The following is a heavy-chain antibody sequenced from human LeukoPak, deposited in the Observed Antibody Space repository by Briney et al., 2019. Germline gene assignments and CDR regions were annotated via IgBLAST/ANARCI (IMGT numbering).Heavy chain of an antibody. Sequence: SVKVSCKASGGTFSSYAISWVRQAPGQGLEWMGRIIPILGIANYAQKFQGRVTITADKSTSTAYMELSSLRSEDMAVYYCARSIVEMATITPFDYWGQGTLVTVSS. CDR2: IIPILGIA. CDR1: GGTFSSYA. V-gene: IGHV1-69*04. D-gene: IGHD5-24*01. CDR3: ARSIVEMATITPFDY. J-gene: IGHJ4*02.